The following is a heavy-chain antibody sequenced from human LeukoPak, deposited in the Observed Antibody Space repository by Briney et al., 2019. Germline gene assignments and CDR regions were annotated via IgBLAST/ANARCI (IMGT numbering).Heavy chain of an antibody. CDR3: ARGRYSYGPQNYDYMDV. J-gene: IGHJ6*03. CDR2: IRYDGSNE. CDR1: GFTFSSYG. D-gene: IGHD5-18*01. V-gene: IGHV3-30*02. Sequence: SGGSLRLSCAASGFTFSSYGMHWVRQAPGKGLEWVSFIRYDGSNEYYADSVRGRFTISRDNSKNTLYLQMNTLRAEDTAAYYCARGRYSYGPQNYDYMDVWGKGTTVTISS.